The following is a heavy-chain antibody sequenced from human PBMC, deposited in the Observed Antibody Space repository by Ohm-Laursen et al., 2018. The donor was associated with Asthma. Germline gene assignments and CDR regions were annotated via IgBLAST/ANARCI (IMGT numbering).Heavy chain of an antibody. CDR1: GGSVSSGNYY. Sequence: SQTLSLTCAVSGGSVSSGNYYWSWIRQPPGKGLEWIGYIYYWGSINYATSLESHLYISRDTSKSQFSLKLSAVTAADTAVYYCARVGKVGGMYFWGQGSLVTVSS. V-gene: IGHV4-61*01. CDR3: ARVGKVGGMYF. D-gene: IGHD3-16*01. CDR2: IYYWGSI. J-gene: IGHJ4*02.